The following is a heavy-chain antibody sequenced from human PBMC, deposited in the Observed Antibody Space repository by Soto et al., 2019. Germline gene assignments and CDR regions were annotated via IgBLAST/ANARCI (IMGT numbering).Heavy chain of an antibody. D-gene: IGHD2-8*01. Sequence: PGGSLRLSCAASGFSFSGYAMHWVRQAPGKGLEWVAVISYDGSNKYYADSVKGRFTISRDNSKNTLYLQMNSLRAEDTAVYYCAKVREDIVLLVALDYWGQGTLVTVSS. CDR3: AKVREDIVLLVALDY. V-gene: IGHV3-30-3*01. CDR2: ISYDGSNK. J-gene: IGHJ4*02. CDR1: GFSFSGYA.